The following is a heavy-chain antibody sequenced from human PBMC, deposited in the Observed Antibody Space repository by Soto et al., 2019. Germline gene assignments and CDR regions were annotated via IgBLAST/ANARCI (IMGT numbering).Heavy chain of an antibody. D-gene: IGHD3-3*01. V-gene: IGHV3-21*01. CDR2: ISSSSTYI. Sequence: GGSLRLSCAASGFTFNSYNINWVRQAPGQGLEWVSSISSSSTYIYYADSVKGRFTISRDNAKNTLYLQMNSLRAEDTAVYYCARDRREYYDFWSGWDYYGMDVWGQGTTVTVSS. J-gene: IGHJ6*02. CDR1: GFTFNSYN. CDR3: ARDRREYYDFWSGWDYYGMDV.